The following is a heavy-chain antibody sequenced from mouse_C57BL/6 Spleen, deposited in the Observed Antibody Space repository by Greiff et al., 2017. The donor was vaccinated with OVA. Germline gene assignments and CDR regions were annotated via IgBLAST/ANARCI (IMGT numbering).Heavy chain of an antibody. V-gene: IGHV2-6-1*01. J-gene: IGHJ4*01. CDR1: GFSLTSYG. Sequence: VMLVESGPGLVAPSQSLSITCTVSGFSLTSYGVHWVRRPPGKGLEWLVVIWSDGSTTYNSALKSRLSISKDNSKSQVFLKMNSLQTDDTAMYYCARHGGLPLYAMDYWGQGTSVTVSS. D-gene: IGHD2-4*01. CDR2: IWSDGST. CDR3: ARHGGLPLYAMDY.